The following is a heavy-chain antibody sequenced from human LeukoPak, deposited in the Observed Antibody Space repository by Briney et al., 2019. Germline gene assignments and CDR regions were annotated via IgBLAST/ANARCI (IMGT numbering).Heavy chain of an antibody. CDR2: TYYKSKWNN. CDR3: ARGTMIVVVKEDY. CDR1: GDXVSSNSAA. V-gene: IGHV6-1*01. J-gene: IGHJ4*02. D-gene: IGHD3-22*01. Sequence: SQTLSLTCAISGDXVSSNSAAWNWIRQSPSRGLEWLGRTYYKSKWNNDYAVSVKSRITINPDTSKNQFSLQLNSVTPEDTAVYYCARGTMIVVVKEDYWGQGTLVTVSS.